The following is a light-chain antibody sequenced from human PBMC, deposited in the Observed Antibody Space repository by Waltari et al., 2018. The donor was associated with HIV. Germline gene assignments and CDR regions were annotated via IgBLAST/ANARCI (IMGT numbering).Light chain of an antibody. J-gene: IGLJ2*01. V-gene: IGLV2-14*01. Sequence: QSALTQPASVSGSPGQSITISCPGPSNAVGGYNYVSWSQHHPGKAPKRMIYEVSDRPSGVSSRFSGSKSGNTASLTISGLQAEDEADYYCSSYTSSATLVFGGGTKLTVL. CDR1: SNAVGGYNY. CDR2: EVS. CDR3: SSYTSSATLV.